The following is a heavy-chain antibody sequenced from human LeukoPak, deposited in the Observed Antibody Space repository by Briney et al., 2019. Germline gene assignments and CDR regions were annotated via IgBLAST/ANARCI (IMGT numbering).Heavy chain of an antibody. J-gene: IGHJ4*02. V-gene: IGHV4-34*01. CDR1: GGSFSGCY. Sequence: PSETLSLTCAVYGGSFSGCYWSWIRQPPGKGLEWIGEINHSGSTNYNPSLKSRVTISVDTSKNQFSLKLSSVTAADTAVYYCARVVGSVDNYFDYWGQGTLVTVSS. CDR2: INHSGST. CDR3: ARVVGSVDNYFDY. D-gene: IGHD1-26*01.